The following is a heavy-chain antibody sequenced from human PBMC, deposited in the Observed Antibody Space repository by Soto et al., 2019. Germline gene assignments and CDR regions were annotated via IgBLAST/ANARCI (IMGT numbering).Heavy chain of an antibody. D-gene: IGHD1-26*01. Sequence: QVQLQESGPGLVKPSETLSLTCTISGGSIGSYYWSWIRQPPGKGLEWIGYVFHSGITGYNPSLKSRVPISVDASKHLFSLKLSSVTAADAAVYYCARDQNGSPYFDYWGQGTLVTVSS. V-gene: IGHV4-59*01. J-gene: IGHJ4*02. CDR2: VFHSGIT. CDR1: GGSIGSYY. CDR3: ARDQNGSPYFDY.